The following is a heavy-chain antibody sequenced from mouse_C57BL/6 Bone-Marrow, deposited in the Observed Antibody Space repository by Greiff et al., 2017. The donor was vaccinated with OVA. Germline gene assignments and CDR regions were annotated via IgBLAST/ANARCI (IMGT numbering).Heavy chain of an antibody. V-gene: IGHV1-50*01. CDR2: IDPSDSYT. D-gene: IGHD2-1*01. CDR3: ARSSGNYGAMDY. Sequence: QVQLQQPGAELVKPGASVKLSCKASGYTFTSYWMQWVKQRPGQGLEWIGEIDPSDSYTNYNQKFKGKATLTVDTSSSTAYMQLSSLTSEDSAVYYCARSSGNYGAMDYWGQGTSVTVSS. J-gene: IGHJ4*01. CDR1: GYTFTSYW.